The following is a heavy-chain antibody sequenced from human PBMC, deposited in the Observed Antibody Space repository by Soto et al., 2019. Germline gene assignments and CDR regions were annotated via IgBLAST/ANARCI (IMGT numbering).Heavy chain of an antibody. Sequence: HVELVQSGADVKKPGASVTISCKASGYTFTDYALHWVRQAPGQRLEWMGWMNAGVGNTLYSQKFQGRITITRDTSASTAYMQLNSLKSEDTAIYYCARDTGYTFGSLNYWGPGTLVTVSS. CDR3: ARDTGYTFGSLNY. CDR1: GYTFTDYA. V-gene: IGHV1-3*01. J-gene: IGHJ4*02. D-gene: IGHD5-18*01. CDR2: MNAGVGNT.